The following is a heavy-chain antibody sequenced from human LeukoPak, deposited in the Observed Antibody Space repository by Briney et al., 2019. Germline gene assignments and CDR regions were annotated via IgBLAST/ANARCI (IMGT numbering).Heavy chain of an antibody. CDR1: DDSITMYY. Sequence: SETLSLTCSVSDDSITMYYWTWIRQPPGKGLEWIGYVDHTGSTNFNPSLNGRVSTSRDTTKNLFSLRLRSVTAADTAVYFCARGRVSSSTWYSTYYNYFCMDVWGKGTTVTVSS. D-gene: IGHD1-1*01. J-gene: IGHJ6*03. V-gene: IGHV4-59*01. CDR3: ARGRVSSSTWYSTYYNYFCMDV. CDR2: VDHTGST.